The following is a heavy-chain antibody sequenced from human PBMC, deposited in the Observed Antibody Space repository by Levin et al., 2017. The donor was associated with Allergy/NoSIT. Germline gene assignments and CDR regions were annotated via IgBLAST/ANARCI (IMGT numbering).Heavy chain of an antibody. Sequence: HPGGSLRLSCAASGFTFSYHWLHWIRQAPGKELVWVSRINSDGRDTDYADSVKDRFITSRDNAMNTVYLQMNSLRAEDTAVYYCARGGFNHVFDLWGQGTVVTVSS. CDR1: GFTFSYHW. D-gene: IGHD3-10*01. V-gene: IGHV3-74*01. J-gene: IGHJ3*01. CDR3: ARGGFNHVFDL. CDR2: INSDGRDT.